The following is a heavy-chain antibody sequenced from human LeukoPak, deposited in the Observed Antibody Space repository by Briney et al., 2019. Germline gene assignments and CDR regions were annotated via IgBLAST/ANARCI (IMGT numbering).Heavy chain of an antibody. CDR2: IWYDGSNK. Sequence: PGGALRLSFAAPGFNFSSYGMHWVRQDPGKGQNRVAVIWYDGSNKYYADSVRGRFTISRDNSKNTLYLQINSLRAEDTAVYYCARARNAVVTAIDYWGQGTLVTVSS. V-gene: IGHV3-33*01. D-gene: IGHD4-23*01. CDR1: GFNFSSYG. CDR3: ARARNAVVTAIDY. J-gene: IGHJ4*01.